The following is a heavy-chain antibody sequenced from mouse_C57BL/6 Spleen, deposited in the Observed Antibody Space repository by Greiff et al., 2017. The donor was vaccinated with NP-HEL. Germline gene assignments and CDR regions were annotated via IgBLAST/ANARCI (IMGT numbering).Heavy chain of an antibody. V-gene: IGHV1-64*01. CDR2: IHPNSGST. CDR3: ARPPMITSYAMDY. CDR1: GYTFTSYW. Sequence: QVQLQQPGAELVKPGASVKLSCKASGYTFTSYWMHWVKQRPGQGLEWIGMIHPNSGSTNYNEKFKSKATLTVDKSSSTAYMQLSSLTSEDSAVYYCARPPMITSYAMDYWGQGTSVTVSS. D-gene: IGHD2-4*01. J-gene: IGHJ4*01.